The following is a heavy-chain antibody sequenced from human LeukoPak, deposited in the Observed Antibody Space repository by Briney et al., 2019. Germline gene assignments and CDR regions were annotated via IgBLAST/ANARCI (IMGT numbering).Heavy chain of an antibody. D-gene: IGHD2-15*01. J-gene: IGHJ4*02. Sequence: SVTVSCKASGGTFSSYAITWVRQAPGQGLEWMGGIIPIFGTTNYAQKFQGRVTITADKSTSTAYMDLSSLRSEDTALYYCARDPSSDCSGGSCPDYWGQGTLVTVSS. V-gene: IGHV1-69*06. CDR3: ARDPSSDCSGGSCPDY. CDR1: GGTFSSYA. CDR2: IIPIFGTT.